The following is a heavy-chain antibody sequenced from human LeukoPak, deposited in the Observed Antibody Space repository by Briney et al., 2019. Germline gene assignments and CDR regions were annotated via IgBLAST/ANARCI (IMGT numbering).Heavy chain of an antibody. D-gene: IGHD2-2*01. CDR2: ISSSSSYT. CDR1: GFTFSDYY. J-gene: IGHJ6*02. Sequence: GGSLRLSCAASGFTFSDYYMSWIRQAPGKGLEWVSYISSSSSYTNYADSVKGRFTISRDNAKNSLYLQMNSLRAEDTAVYYCARGPGSSDYGMDVWGQGTTVTVSS. V-gene: IGHV3-11*06. CDR3: ARGPGSSDYGMDV.